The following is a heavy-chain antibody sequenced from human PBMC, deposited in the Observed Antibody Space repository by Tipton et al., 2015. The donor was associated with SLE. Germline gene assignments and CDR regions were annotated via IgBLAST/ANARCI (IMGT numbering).Heavy chain of an antibody. Sequence: TLSLTCTVSGGSISSSSYYWGWIRQPPGKGLEWIGSIYYSGSTYYNPSLKSRVTISVDTSKNQFSLKLSSVTAADTAVYYCASPPGGSSGYDAFDIWGQGTMVTVSS. CDR1: GGSISSSSYY. D-gene: IGHD3-22*01. V-gene: IGHV4-39*07. CDR2: IYYSGST. J-gene: IGHJ3*02. CDR3: ASPPGGSSGYDAFDI.